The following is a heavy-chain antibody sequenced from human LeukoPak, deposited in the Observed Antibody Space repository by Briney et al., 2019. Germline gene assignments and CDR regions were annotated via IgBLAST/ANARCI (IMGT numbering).Heavy chain of an antibody. J-gene: IGHJ3*02. Sequence: QTGGSLRLSCAASGFTFSSYGMHWVRQAPGKGLEWVAFIRYDGSNKYYADSVKGRFTISRDNSKNTLYLQMNSLRAEDTAVYYCAKLWGIAAAGRGGAFDIWGQGTMVTVSS. CDR2: IRYDGSNK. D-gene: IGHD6-13*01. CDR1: GFTFSSYG. CDR3: AKLWGIAAAGRGGAFDI. V-gene: IGHV3-30*02.